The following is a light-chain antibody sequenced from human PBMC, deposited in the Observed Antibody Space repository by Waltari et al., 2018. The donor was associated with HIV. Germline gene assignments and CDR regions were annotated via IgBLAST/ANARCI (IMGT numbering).Light chain of an antibody. CDR2: RND. V-gene: IGLV1-47*01. Sequence: QSGLSQPPSTSRPPGQRVVISCSGRSSNVGQNYVSWFQQVSGAAPRLLIYRNDRRPSGVPDRFTAAKSGTSASLVISGLRSDDEAEYFCASWDDALSSWLFGGGTRLTVL. CDR1: SSNVGQNY. CDR3: ASWDDALSSWL. J-gene: IGLJ6*01.